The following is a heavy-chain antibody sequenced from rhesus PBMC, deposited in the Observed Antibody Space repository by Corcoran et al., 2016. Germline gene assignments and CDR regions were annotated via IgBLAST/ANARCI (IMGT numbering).Heavy chain of an antibody. D-gene: IGHD6-13*01. V-gene: IGHV4S14*01. CDR3: ARGYSSWSGYFDY. J-gene: IGHJ4*01. CDR1: GYSISSGYY. CDR2: IYGSGKNT. Sequence: QVQLQESGPGLVKPSETLSLTCAVFGYSISSGYYWNWIRQSPGKGRVWIGSIYGSGKNTSLSPSLKSRVTLSVDTSKNQFSLKLSSVTAADTAVYYCARGYSSWSGYFDYWGQGVLVTVSS.